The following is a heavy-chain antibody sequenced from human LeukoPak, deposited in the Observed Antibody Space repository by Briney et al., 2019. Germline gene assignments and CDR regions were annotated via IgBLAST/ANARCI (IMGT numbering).Heavy chain of an antibody. CDR2: INHSGST. J-gene: IGHJ4*02. CDR3: ARIKIDYAPITLRPIYYIDY. Sequence: PSETLSLTCAVYGGSFSGYYWSWIRQPPGKGLEWIGEINHSGSTNYNPSLKSRVTISVDTSKNQFSLKLSSVTAADTAVYYCARIKIDYAPITLRPIYYIDYWGQGTLVTVSS. D-gene: IGHD3-16*01. CDR1: GGSFSGYY. V-gene: IGHV4-34*01.